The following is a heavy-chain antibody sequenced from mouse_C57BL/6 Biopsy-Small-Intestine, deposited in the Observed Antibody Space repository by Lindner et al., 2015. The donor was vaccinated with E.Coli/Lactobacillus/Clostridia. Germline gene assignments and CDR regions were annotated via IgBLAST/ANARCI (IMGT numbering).Heavy chain of an antibody. Sequence: VQLQESGGGLVQPKGSLKLSCAASGFSFNTYAMNWVRQAPGKGLEWVARIRSKSNNYATYYADSVKDRFTISRDDPESMLYLQMNNLKTEDTAMYYCVRHRSTTVVDYAMDYWGQGTSVTVSS. CDR3: VRHRSTTVVDYAMDY. D-gene: IGHD1-1*01. CDR2: IRSKSNNYAT. V-gene: IGHV10-1*01. J-gene: IGHJ4*01. CDR1: GFSFNTYA.